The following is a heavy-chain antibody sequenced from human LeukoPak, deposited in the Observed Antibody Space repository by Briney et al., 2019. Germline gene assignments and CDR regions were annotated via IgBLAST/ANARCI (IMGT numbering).Heavy chain of an antibody. V-gene: IGHV3-23*01. D-gene: IGHD3-10*01. CDR1: GFTFTSYA. CDR2: ISGSGGST. CDR3: AKVADYYPSGSFDY. Sequence: PGGSLRLSCAASGFTFTSYAMSWVHQAPGKGLEWVSVISGSGGSTYYADSVKGRFTISRDNSKNTLYLQMNSLRAEDTAVYYCAKVADYYPSGSFDYWGQGTLVTVSS. J-gene: IGHJ4*02.